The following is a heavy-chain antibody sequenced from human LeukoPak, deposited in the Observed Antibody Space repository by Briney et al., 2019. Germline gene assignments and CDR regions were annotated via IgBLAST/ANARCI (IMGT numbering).Heavy chain of an antibody. Sequence: GGSLRLSCAASGFTFSTYGISWVRQAPGKGLEWVSVIYSGGSTYYADSVKGRFTISRDNSKNTLYLQMNSLRAEDTAVYYCASGSGSYRTPYYYMDVWGTGTTVTVSS. CDR1: GFTFSTYG. D-gene: IGHD3-10*01. CDR2: IYSGGST. J-gene: IGHJ6*03. CDR3: ASGSGSYRTPYYYMDV. V-gene: IGHV3-53*01.